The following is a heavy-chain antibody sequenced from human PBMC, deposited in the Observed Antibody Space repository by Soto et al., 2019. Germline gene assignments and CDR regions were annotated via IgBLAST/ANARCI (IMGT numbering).Heavy chain of an antibody. CDR1: GYTFTSYA. J-gene: IGHJ6*02. D-gene: IGHD2-2*01. Sequence: ASLKVSCKASGYTFTSYAMHWVRQAPGQRLEWMGWINAGNGNTKYSQKFQGRVTITRDTSASTAYMELSSLRSEDTAVYYCAYPPPYCSSTSCPYGMDVWGQGTTVTVSS. CDR2: INAGNGNT. CDR3: AYPPPYCSSTSCPYGMDV. V-gene: IGHV1-3*01.